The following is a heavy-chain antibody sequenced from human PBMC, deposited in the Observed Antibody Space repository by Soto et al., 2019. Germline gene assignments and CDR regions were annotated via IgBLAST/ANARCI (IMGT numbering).Heavy chain of an antibody. D-gene: IGHD6-13*01. Sequence: PGGSLRLSCAAPGFTFDDYAMHWVRQAPGKGLEWVSVISWNSGSIGYADSVKGRFTSSRDNAKNSLYLQMNSLRAEDTALYYCAKGSARSSWYNWFDPWGQGTLVTASS. CDR3: AKGSARSSWYNWFDP. CDR1: GFTFDDYA. CDR2: ISWNSGSI. J-gene: IGHJ5*02. V-gene: IGHV3-9*01.